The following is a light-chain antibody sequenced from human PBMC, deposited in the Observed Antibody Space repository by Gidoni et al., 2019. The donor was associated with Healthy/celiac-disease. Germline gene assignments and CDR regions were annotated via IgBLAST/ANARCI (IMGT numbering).Light chain of an antibody. CDR1: NIGSKS. CDR2: DDS. J-gene: IGLJ2*01. V-gene: IGLV3-21*02. CDR3: QVWDSSSDHVV. Sequence: SYVLPQPPSVSFAPGQTARITCGGNNIGSKSVHWYQQKPGQAPVLVVYDDSDRPSGIPERCSGSNSGNTATMTSSRVEAGDEADDYWQVWDSSSDHVVFGGGTKLTVL.